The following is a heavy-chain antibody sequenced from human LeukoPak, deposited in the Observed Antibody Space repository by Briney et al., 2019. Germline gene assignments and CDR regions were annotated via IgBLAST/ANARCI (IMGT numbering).Heavy chain of an antibody. D-gene: IGHD6-13*01. J-gene: IGHJ4*02. CDR1: GGSISSYY. Sequence: SETLSLTCTVSGGSISSYYWSWIRQPAVKGLEWIGRVYTSGSTNYNPSLKSRLTMSVDTSKNQFSLKLSSVTAADTAVYFCARGGYSSSPFDYWGQGTLVTVSS. CDR2: VYTSGST. CDR3: ARGGYSSSPFDY. V-gene: IGHV4-4*07.